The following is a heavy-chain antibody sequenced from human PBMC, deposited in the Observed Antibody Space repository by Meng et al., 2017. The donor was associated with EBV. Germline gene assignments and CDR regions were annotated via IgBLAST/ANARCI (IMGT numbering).Heavy chain of an antibody. CDR1: GISLTTSGVG. Sequence: QLTLKASGSPLVNPTPTLPLTCTFSGISLTTSGVGVGWIRQPPGKALEWLAVIYWDDAKRYSPSLKNRLTITKDTSKNQVVLTMTNMDPVDTATYFCAHSKYYSDSGGYWDYFDDWGQGTLVTVSS. D-gene: IGHD3-10*01. CDR3: AHSKYYSDSGGYWDYFDD. CDR2: IYWDDAK. J-gene: IGHJ4*02. V-gene: IGHV2-5*02.